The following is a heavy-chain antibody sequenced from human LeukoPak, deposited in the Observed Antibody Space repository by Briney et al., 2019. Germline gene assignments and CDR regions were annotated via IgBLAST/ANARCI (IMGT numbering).Heavy chain of an antibody. D-gene: IGHD3-9*01. CDR1: GFTFSSYA. V-gene: IGHV3-23*01. J-gene: IGHJ4*02. CDR3: ARVYRLVTSDY. CDR2: ISGSGGST. Sequence: PGGSLRLSCAASGFTFSSYAMSWVRQAPGKGLEWVSAISGSGGSTYYADSVKGRFTISRDNAKNSLYLQMNSLRAEDTAVYYCARVYRLVTSDYWGQGTLVTVSS.